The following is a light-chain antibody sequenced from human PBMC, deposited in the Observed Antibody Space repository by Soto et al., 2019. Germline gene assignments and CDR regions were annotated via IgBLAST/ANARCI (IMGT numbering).Light chain of an antibody. CDR3: QSYDSSLSGVV. CDR2: GNS. J-gene: IGLJ2*01. V-gene: IGLV1-40*01. CDR1: SSNIGAGYD. Sequence: QSVLTQPPSVSESPGQRVTIYCTGSSSNIGAGYDVHWYQQLPGTAPKLLIYGNSNRPSGVPDRFSGSKSGTSASLASTGLQAEDEAHYYCQSYDSSLSGVVFGGGTKHTVL.